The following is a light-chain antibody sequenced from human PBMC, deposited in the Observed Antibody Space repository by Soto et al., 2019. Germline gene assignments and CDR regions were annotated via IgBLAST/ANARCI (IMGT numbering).Light chain of an antibody. V-gene: IGKV3-11*01. CDR1: QSVSSY. CDR2: DAS. J-gene: IGKJ1*01. CDR3: QQRSNWPWT. Sequence: ETVLTQSPATLSSSPGERATLSCRASQSVSSYLAWYQQKPGQAPRLIIFDASNRATGTPARFSGSGSGTDFTLTISSLEPEDFAVYYCQQRSNWPWTFGQGTKVEIK.